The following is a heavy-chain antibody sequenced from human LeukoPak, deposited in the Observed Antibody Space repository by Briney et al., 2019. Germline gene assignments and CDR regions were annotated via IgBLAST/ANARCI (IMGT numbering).Heavy chain of an antibody. CDR3: ARVIRGDYPNY. D-gene: IGHD3-10*01. V-gene: IGHV1-18*01. CDR2: ISAYNGKT. Sequence: AAVKVSCKASGYTFTSYGISWVRQAPGQGLEWMGWISAYNGKTNYAQKLQGRVTMTTDTSTSTAYMELRRLRSDDTAVYYCARVIRGDYPNYWGQATLVTVSS. J-gene: IGHJ4*02. CDR1: GYTFTSYG.